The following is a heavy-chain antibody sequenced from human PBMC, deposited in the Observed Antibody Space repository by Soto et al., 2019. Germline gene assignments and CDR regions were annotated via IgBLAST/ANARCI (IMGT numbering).Heavy chain of an antibody. Sequence: QVQLVQSGAEVKKPGSSVKVSCKASGGTFSSYAISWVRQAPGQGLEWMGGIIPIFGTANYAQKFQGRVTITADESTSTAYRELSSLRSEDTAVYYCARESPQDYGDPLDYWGQGTLVTVSS. CDR1: GGTFSSYA. CDR3: ARESPQDYGDPLDY. J-gene: IGHJ4*02. D-gene: IGHD4-17*01. V-gene: IGHV1-69*12. CDR2: IIPIFGTA.